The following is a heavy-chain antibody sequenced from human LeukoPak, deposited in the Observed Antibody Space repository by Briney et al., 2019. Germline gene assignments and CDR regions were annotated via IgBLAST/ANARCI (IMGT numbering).Heavy chain of an antibody. Sequence: SVKVSCKASGGTFSSYAISWVRQAPGQGLEWMGGIIPIFGTANYAQKFQGRVTITADESTSTAYMELSSLRSEDTAVYYCASRSVPGIAVAGTPLYYYYYGMDVWGQGTTDTVSS. CDR1: GGTFSSYA. CDR2: IIPIFGTA. J-gene: IGHJ6*02. CDR3: ASRSVPGIAVAGTPLYYYYYGMDV. V-gene: IGHV1-69*13. D-gene: IGHD6-19*01.